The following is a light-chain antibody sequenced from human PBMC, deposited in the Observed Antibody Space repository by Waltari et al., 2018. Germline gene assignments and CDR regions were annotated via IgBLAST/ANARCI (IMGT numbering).Light chain of an antibody. CDR3: CSYAGDSLYV. CDR1: SSDVRSYNY. J-gene: IGLJ1*01. Sequence: QSALTQTASVSGSPGQSITLTCTGTSSDVRSYNYVSWYQQYPGKAPKLLIYAVTQRPSGVSERFSGSKSGNTASLTISGLQAEDEADYYCCSYAGDSLYVFGTGTTVTV. V-gene: IGLV2-23*02. CDR2: AVT.